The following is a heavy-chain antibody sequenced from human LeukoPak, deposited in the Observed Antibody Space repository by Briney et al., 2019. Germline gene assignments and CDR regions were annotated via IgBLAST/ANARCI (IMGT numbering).Heavy chain of an antibody. V-gene: IGHV1-8*01. CDR2: VSPNSGNA. D-gene: IGHD1-26*01. CDR1: GYTFISYD. CDR3: VRGSRWWELPKRPGLYLDC. Sequence: GASVKVSCKASGYTFISYDINWVRQATGQGLEWMGWVSPNSGNAGYAQKFRGRVTMTRNTSMSTAYMELSSLRSEDTAVYYCVRGSRWWELPKRPGLYLDCWAQGTLVTVSS. J-gene: IGHJ4*02.